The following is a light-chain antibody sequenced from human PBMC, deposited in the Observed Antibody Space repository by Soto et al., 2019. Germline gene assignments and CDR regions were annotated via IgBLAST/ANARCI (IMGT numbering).Light chain of an antibody. Sequence: QSVLTQPPSVSAAPGQKVTISCSGSSSNIGNNYVSWYQQLPGTAPKLLIYDNNKRPSGIPDRFSGSKSGTSATLGITGLQTGYEADYYCGRWDSSLSEEVFGGGTKVTVL. CDR2: DNN. CDR1: SSNIGNNY. CDR3: GRWDSSLSEEV. J-gene: IGLJ2*01. V-gene: IGLV1-51*01.